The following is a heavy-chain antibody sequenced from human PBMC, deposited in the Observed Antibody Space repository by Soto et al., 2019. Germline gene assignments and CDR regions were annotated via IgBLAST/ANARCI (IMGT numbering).Heavy chain of an antibody. J-gene: IGHJ4*02. CDR1: EFTFSSYT. Sequence: EVQLLESGGGLVQPGESLRLSCAASEFTFSSYTMTWVRQAPGTGLEWVSLISGSGGTTYYADAVKGRFTISRDNSKNTVYLQMNSLRAEDTAIYYCAKKLSGYNPFDYWGQGTLVTVSS. D-gene: IGHD3-3*01. CDR2: ISGSGGTT. V-gene: IGHV3-23*01. CDR3: AKKLSGYNPFDY.